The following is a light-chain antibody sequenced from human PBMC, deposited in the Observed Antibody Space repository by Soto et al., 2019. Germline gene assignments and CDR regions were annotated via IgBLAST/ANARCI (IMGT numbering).Light chain of an antibody. CDR3: QHYNSYWT. CDR1: QSISSW. CDR2: KAS. V-gene: IGKV1-5*03. Sequence: DIQMTQSPSTLSASVGDRVTITCRASQSISSWLAWYQQKPGKAPKLLIYKASSLESGVRSRFSGSGSGTEFTLTISSLQPDDVATYYCQHYNSYWTFGQGTKVEIK. J-gene: IGKJ1*01.